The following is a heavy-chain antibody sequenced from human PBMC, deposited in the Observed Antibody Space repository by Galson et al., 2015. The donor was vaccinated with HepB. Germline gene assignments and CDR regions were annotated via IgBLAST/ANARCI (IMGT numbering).Heavy chain of an antibody. Sequence: SLRLSCAASGFTFSSYTMNWVRQAPGKGLESVSYISSTGTTMYYADSAKGRFTISRDNAQNSLYLQLHSLRAEDTAVYYCARDRGASGSSWDFYYYMDVWGKGTTVTVSS. V-gene: IGHV3-48*01. CDR2: ISSTGTTM. J-gene: IGHJ6*03. CDR1: GFTFSSYT. D-gene: IGHD2-15*01. CDR3: ARDRGASGSSWDFYYYMDV.